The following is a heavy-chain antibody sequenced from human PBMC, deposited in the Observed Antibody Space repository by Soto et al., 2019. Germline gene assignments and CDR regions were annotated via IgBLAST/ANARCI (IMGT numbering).Heavy chain of an antibody. Sequence: PSETLSLTCTVSGGSISSSSYYWGWIHQPPGKGLEWIGSIYYSVSTYYNPSLKSRVTISVDTSKNQFSLKLSSVTAADTALYYCARRSPGGGSGRYGRWSEHWGNGTLVTVSS. CDR2: IYYSVST. CDR3: ARRSPGGGSGRYGRWSEH. V-gene: IGHV4-39*01. J-gene: IGHJ5*02. CDR1: GGSISSSSYY. D-gene: IGHD3-10*01.